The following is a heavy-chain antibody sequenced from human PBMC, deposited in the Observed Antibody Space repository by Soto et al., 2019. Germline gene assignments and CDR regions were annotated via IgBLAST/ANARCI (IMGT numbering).Heavy chain of an antibody. J-gene: IGHJ4*02. CDR2: ISYDGSNK. D-gene: IGHD3-22*01. V-gene: IGHV3-30*18. CDR3: AKESYYYDSSGSLDY. CDR1: GFTFSSYG. Sequence: ESGGGVVQPGRSLRLSCAASGFTFSSYGMHWVRQAPGKGLEWVAVISYDGSNKYYADSVKGRFTISRDNSKNTLYLQMNSLRAEDTAVYYCAKESYYYDSSGSLDYWGQGTLVTVSS.